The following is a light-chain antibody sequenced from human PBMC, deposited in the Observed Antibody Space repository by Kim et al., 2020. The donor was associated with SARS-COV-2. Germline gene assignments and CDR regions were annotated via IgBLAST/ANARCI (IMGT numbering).Light chain of an antibody. CDR1: QNIRDE. CDR3: QQSYSTPYT. Sequence: SASVGDRVTITCRASQNIRDELNWYQQRPGKAPNLLIYSASTLQTGVPSRFSGSGSGTDFTLTINNLQHEDFATYFCQQSYSTPYTFAQGTKLEI. CDR2: SAS. J-gene: IGKJ2*01. V-gene: IGKV1-39*01.